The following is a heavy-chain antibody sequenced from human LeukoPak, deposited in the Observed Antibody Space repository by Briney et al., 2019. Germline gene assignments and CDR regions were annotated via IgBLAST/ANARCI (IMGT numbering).Heavy chain of an antibody. D-gene: IGHD1-7*01. J-gene: IGHJ3*02. Sequence: GASVKVSCKASGYTFTSYGISWVRQAPGQGLEWMGWISAYNGNTNYAQKLQGRVTMTTDTSTSTAYMELRSLRSDDTAVYYCARLSELELGAVPNDAFDIWGQGTMVTVSS. CDR1: GYTFTSYG. V-gene: IGHV1-18*01. CDR2: ISAYNGNT. CDR3: ARLSELELGAVPNDAFDI.